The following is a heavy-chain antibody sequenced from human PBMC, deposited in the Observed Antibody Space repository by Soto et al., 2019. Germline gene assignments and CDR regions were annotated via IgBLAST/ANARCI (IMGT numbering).Heavy chain of an antibody. CDR1: GGTFSSYA. D-gene: IGHD3-22*01. CDR2: IIPIFGTA. CDR3: ARSSGYYYLSSPYYYGMDV. J-gene: IGHJ6*02. V-gene: IGHV1-69*13. Sequence: ASVKVSCKASGGTFSSYAISWVRQAPGQGLEWMGGIIPIFGTANYAQKFQGRVTITADESTSTAYMELSSLRSEDTAVYYCARSSGYYYLSSPYYYGMDVWGQGTTVTV.